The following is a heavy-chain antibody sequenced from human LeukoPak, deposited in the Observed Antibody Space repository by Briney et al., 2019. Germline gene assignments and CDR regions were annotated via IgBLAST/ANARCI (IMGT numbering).Heavy chain of an antibody. V-gene: IGHV4-31*03. CDR1: GVSISSGGYY. D-gene: IGHD3-3*01. CDR3: AVRYWSGVYYFDY. J-gene: IGHJ4*02. Sequence: PSQTLSLTCTVSGVSISSGGYYWSWIRQHPGKGLEWIGYIYYSGSTYYNPSLKSRVTISVDASKNQFSLKLSSVTAADTAVYYCAVRYWSGVYYFDYWGQGTLVTVSS. CDR2: IYYSGST.